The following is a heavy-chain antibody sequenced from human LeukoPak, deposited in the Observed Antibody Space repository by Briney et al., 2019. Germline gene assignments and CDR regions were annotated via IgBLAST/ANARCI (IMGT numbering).Heavy chain of an antibody. V-gene: IGHV1-8*01. J-gene: IGHJ6*02. CDR1: GYPFNTYD. CDR3: PSEKWVKREGVYYYYGITV. D-gene: IGHD1-26*01. CDR2: MNPISGNT. Sequence: ASVKVSCKASGYPFNTYDINWVRQATGQGLEWMGWMNPISGNTNCAQKFKGRVTMTRDTAMGTAYTELSSLTSEDTAVYYCPSEKWVKREGVYYYYGITVWGQGTTITVSS.